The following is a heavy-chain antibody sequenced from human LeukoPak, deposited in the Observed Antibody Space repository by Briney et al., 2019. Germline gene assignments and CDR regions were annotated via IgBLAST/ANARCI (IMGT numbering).Heavy chain of an antibody. J-gene: IGHJ4*02. CDR3: ARVGTGYSFDY. D-gene: IGHD3-22*01. CDR1: GDSVRSGSYY. Sequence: SETLSLTCTVSGDSVRSGSYYWGWVRQPPGKGLEWIGNIYFSGSTYYNPSLESRVTMSVDMSNNQFSLRLSSVTAADTAVYYCARVGTGYSFDYWGQGTLVTVSS. V-gene: IGHV4-39*07. CDR2: IYFSGST.